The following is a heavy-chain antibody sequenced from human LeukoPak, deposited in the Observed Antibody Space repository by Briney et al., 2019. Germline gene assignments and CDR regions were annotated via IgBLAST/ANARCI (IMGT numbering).Heavy chain of an antibody. V-gene: IGHV3-23*01. D-gene: IGHD1-1*01. CDR3: AKDYGSGRIYFES. CDR2: ISGSTRRT. CDR1: GFTFENYA. J-gene: IGHJ4*02. Sequence: GGSLRLSCVGSGFTFENYAMTWVRRAPGKGLEWVSSISGSTRRTYYLDSVEGRFTISRDNSKNTLFLEMNSLRAEDTGVYSCAKDYGSGRIYFESWGQGTLVTVSS.